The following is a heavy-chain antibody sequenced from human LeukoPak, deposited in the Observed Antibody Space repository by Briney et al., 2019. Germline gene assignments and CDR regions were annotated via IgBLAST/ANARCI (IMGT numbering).Heavy chain of an antibody. J-gene: IGHJ4*02. Sequence: GGSLRLSCAASAFTFDDNAMRWVRQAPGKGLEWVSGISWNSGSIGYADSVKGRFTISRDNTKNSLYLQMNSLRAEDTAWYYCAEDEYPRYASSVFVDYWGQGTLVTVSS. D-gene: IGHD3-22*01. CDR1: AFTFDDNA. CDR2: ISWNSGSI. V-gene: IGHV3-9*01. CDR3: AEDEYPRYASSVFVDY.